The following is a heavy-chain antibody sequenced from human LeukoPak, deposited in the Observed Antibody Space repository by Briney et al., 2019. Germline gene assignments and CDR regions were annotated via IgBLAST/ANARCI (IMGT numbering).Heavy chain of an antibody. V-gene: IGHV4-38-2*02. CDR3: ARVYSSGWYSGLDYYFDY. J-gene: IGHJ4*02. Sequence: SETLSLTCTISGYSISSGYYWGWIRQPPGKGLEWIGSIYHSGSTYYNPSLKSRVTISGDTSKNQFSQNLSSVTATDTAVYYCARVYSSGWYSGLDYYFDYWGQGTLVTVSS. CDR1: GYSISSGYY. D-gene: IGHD6-19*01. CDR2: IYHSGST.